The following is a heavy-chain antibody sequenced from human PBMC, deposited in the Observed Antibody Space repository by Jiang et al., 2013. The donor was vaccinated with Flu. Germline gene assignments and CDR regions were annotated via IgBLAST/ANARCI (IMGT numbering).Heavy chain of an antibody. CDR1: GYTFTGYY. J-gene: IGHJ4*02. D-gene: IGHD2-15*01. CDR2: INPNSGGT. CDR3: ARDPDCSGGSCYTFDY. Sequence: GAEVKKPGASVKVSCKASGYTFTGYYMHWVRQAPGQGLEWMGWINPNSGGTNYAQKFQGRVTMTRDTSISTAYMELSRLRSDDTAVYYCARDPDCSGGSCYTFDYWGQGTLVTVSS. V-gene: IGHV1-2*02.